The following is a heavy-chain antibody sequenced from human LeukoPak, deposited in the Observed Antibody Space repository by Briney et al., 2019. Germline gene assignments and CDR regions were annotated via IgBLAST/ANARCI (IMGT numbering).Heavy chain of an antibody. CDR3: AKDSGSYYF. CDR1: GFTLSSYE. J-gene: IGHJ4*02. CDR2: SSRSGSTI. V-gene: IGHV3-48*03. D-gene: IGHD1-26*01. Sequence: GGSLRLSCAASGFTLSSYEMNWVRQAPGKGLEWVSYSSRSGSTINYADSVKGRFTISRDNSKNTLYLQMNSLRAEDTAVYYCAKDSGSYYFWGQGTLVTVSS.